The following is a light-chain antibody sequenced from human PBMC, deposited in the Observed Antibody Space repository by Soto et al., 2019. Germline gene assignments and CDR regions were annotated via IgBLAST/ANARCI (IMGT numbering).Light chain of an antibody. CDR3: QQRNDWVT. J-gene: IGKJ4*01. V-gene: IGKV3-11*01. CDR2: DAS. Sequence: EIVMAPSPAPLSLSPGERATLSCRASQSIRNYLAWYQQKPGQAPRLLIYDASNRATGIPARFSGIGSGTDFILTISSLEPEDSGVYYCQQRNDWVTFGGGTKVDIK. CDR1: QSIRNY.